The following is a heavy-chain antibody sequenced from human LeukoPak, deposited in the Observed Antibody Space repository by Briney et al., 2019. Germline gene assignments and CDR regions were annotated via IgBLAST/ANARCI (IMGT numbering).Heavy chain of an antibody. D-gene: IGHD4/OR15-4a*01. J-gene: IGHJ5*02. CDR3: ARGCMVVNWRNWFDP. V-gene: IGHV1-8*01. CDR1: GYTFTSYD. Sequence: ASVKVSCKASGYTFTSYDINWVRQATGQGLEWMGWMNPNSGNTGYAQKFQGRVTMTRNTSISTAYMELSSLRSEDTAVYYCARGCMVVNWRNWFDPWGQGTLVTVSS. CDR2: MNPNSGNT.